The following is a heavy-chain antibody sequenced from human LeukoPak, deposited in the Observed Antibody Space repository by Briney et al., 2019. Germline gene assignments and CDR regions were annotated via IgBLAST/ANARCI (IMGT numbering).Heavy chain of an antibody. V-gene: IGHV3-48*04. CDR2: ISSQSRNI. Sequence: RGSLRLSCAASGFTFSYYNMKWVRQTPGKGLEWVSYISSQSRNIHYADSVKGRFTISRDNAKNSLYLQMNSLRGEDTAVYYCAREGLIIFGGEYDPDYWGQGTLVAVSS. CDR3: AREGLIIFGGEYDPDY. D-gene: IGHD3-16*01. J-gene: IGHJ4*02. CDR1: GFTFSYYN.